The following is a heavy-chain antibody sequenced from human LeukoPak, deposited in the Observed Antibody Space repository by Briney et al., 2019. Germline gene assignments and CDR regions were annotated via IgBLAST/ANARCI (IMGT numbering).Heavy chain of an antibody. V-gene: IGHV1-69*02. D-gene: IGHD3-10*01. CDR1: GGTFSSYT. J-gene: IGHJ6*03. CDR3: ARMVSDAALGYYYYMDV. CDR2: IIPILGIA. Sequence: ASVKVSFKASGGTFSSYTISWVRQAPGQGLEWMGRIIPILGIANYAQKFQGRVTTTADKSTSTAYMELSSLRSEDTAVYYCARMVSDAALGYYYYMDVWGKGTTVTVSS.